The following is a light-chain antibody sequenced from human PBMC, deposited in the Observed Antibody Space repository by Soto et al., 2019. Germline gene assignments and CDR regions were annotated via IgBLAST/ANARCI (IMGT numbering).Light chain of an antibody. J-gene: IGKJ1*01. Sequence: AIQMTQSPSSLSASVGVRVTITCRASQDIRNDLGWYQQKPGKTPKLLIFAASSLQSGVPSRFSGSGSGTDFTLTISSLQPEDFATYYCLQDFNYPWTFGQGTKVEIE. CDR1: QDIRND. V-gene: IGKV1-6*01. CDR3: LQDFNYPWT. CDR2: AAS.